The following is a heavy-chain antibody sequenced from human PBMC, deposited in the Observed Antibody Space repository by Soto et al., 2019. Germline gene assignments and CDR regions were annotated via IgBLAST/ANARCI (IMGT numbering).Heavy chain of an antibody. D-gene: IGHD3-22*01. Sequence: GGSLRLSCAASGFTFSSYSMNWVRQAPGKGLEWVSYISSSSSTIYYADSVKGRFTISRDNAKNSLYLQMNSLRDEDTAVYYCARDAVYYYDSSGSRWFDPWGQGTLVTV. CDR3: ARDAVYYYDSSGSRWFDP. CDR1: GFTFSSYS. V-gene: IGHV3-48*02. CDR2: ISSSSSTI. J-gene: IGHJ5*02.